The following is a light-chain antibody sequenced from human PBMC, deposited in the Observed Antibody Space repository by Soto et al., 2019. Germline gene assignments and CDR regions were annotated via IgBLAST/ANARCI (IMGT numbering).Light chain of an antibody. CDR1: SSDVGSYNL. J-gene: IGLJ2*01. CDR2: EGS. Sequence: QSALTQPASVSGSPGQLITISCTGTSSDVGSYNLVSWYQQHPGKAPKLMIYEGSKRPSGVSNRFSGSKSGNTASLTISGVQAEDEAEYYCCSYAGSSVAFGGGTKVTVL. V-gene: IGLV2-23*01. CDR3: CSYAGSSVA.